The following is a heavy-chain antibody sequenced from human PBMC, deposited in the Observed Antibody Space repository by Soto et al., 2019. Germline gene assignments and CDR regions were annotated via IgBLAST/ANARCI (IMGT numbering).Heavy chain of an antibody. Sequence: QVQLQESGPGLVKPSETLSLTCTVSGGSVSSGSYYWSWIRQPPGKGLEWIGYIYYSGSTNYNPSLKSRVTISVDTSKNQFSLKLSSVTAADTAVYYCARVPDYGDYDLGGIDYWGQGTLVTVSS. CDR2: IYYSGST. CDR3: ARVPDYGDYDLGGIDY. D-gene: IGHD4-17*01. CDR1: GGSVSSGSYY. J-gene: IGHJ4*02. V-gene: IGHV4-61*01.